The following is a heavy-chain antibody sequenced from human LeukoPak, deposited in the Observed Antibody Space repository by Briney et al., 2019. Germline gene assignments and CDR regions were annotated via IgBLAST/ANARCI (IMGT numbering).Heavy chain of an antibody. D-gene: IGHD2-2*02. V-gene: IGHV1-2*02. CDR3: AIPPGYCSSTSCYTFDY. CDR1: GYTFTGYY. J-gene: IGHJ4*02. CDR2: INPNSGGT. Sequence: ASVKVSCKASGYTFTGYYMHWVRQAPGQGLEWMGWINPNSGGTNYAQKFQGRVTMTRDTSISTAYMELSRLRSDDTAVYYCAIPPGYCSSTSCYTFDYWGQGTQVTVSS.